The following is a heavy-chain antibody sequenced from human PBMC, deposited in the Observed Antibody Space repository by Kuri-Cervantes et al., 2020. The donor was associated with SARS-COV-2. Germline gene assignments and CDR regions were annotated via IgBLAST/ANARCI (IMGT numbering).Heavy chain of an antibody. V-gene: IGHV3-21*01. D-gene: IGHD3-10*01. Sequence: GESLKISCSASGFTFSSYVMSWVRQAPGKGLEWVSSISSSSSYIYYADSVKGRFTISRDNAKNSLYLQMNSLRAEDTAVYYCAIIESSSDYYYYYGMDVWGQGTTVTVSS. J-gene: IGHJ6*02. CDR2: ISSSSSYI. CDR1: GFTFSSYV. CDR3: AIIESSSDYYYYYGMDV.